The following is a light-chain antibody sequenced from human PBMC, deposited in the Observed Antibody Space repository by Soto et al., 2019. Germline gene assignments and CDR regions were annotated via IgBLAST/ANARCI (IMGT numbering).Light chain of an antibody. CDR3: QQYGDSLWT. CDR1: RSVDTD. J-gene: IGKJ1*01. CDR2: GTS. V-gene: IGKV3-20*01. Sequence: EILMTQSPATLSVSPGDSATLSCRASRSVDTDLAWYQQKPGQAPRLLIYGTSSRATGIPDRFSGSGSGTDFTLTISRLEPEDFAVYFCQQYGDSLWTFGQGTKVDIK.